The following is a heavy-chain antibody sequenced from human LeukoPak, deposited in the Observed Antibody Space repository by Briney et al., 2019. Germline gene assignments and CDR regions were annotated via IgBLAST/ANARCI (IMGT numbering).Heavy chain of an antibody. CDR2: INSGGST. D-gene: IGHD6-13*01. V-gene: IGHV3-23*01. CDR3: AKRAAGYYFDH. CDR1: GFTFSSYS. J-gene: IGHJ4*02. Sequence: GGSLRLSCAASGFTFSSYSMSWVRQAPGKGLEWVSSINSGGSTFYADSVKGRSTISRDNSQNTLYLQMNSLTAEDTAVYYCAKRAAGYYFDHWGQGTLVTVSS.